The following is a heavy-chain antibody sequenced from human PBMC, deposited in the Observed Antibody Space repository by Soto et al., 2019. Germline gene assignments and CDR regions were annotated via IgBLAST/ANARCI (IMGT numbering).Heavy chain of an antibody. CDR3: ARVTVAVAETEEYYGLDV. Sequence: SETLSLTFAVYGGSFSCYYWSWIRQPPGKGLEWIVEINHSGSTNYNPSLKSRLTMSLDTSKNQVSLRLISVTDADTAVYFCARVTVAVAETEEYYGLDVWGQGTTVTVSS. CDR2: INHSGST. J-gene: IGHJ6*02. CDR1: GGSFSCYY. D-gene: IGHD2-15*01. V-gene: IGHV4-34*01.